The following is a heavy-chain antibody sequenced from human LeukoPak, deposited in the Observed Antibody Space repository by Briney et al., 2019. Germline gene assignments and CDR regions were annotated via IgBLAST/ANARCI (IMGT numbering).Heavy chain of an antibody. V-gene: IGHV1-24*01. CDR1: GYTLTELS. CDR3: ATLPGIAVAGLPNDAFDI. Sequence: ASVKVSCKVSGYTLTELSMHWVRQAPGKGLEWMGGFDPEDGETIYAQKFQGRVTMTEDTSTDTAYMELSSLRSEDTAVYYCATLPGIAVAGLPNDAFDIWGQGTMVTVSS. CDR2: FDPEDGET. J-gene: IGHJ3*02. D-gene: IGHD6-19*01.